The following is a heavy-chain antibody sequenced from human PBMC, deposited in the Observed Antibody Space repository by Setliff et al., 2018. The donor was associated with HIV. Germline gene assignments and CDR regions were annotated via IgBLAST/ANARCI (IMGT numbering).Heavy chain of an antibody. Sequence: EASVKVSCKSSGGSFNTYAINWVRQAPGQGLEWMGGIISIFDKANYAQKFHGRLTITADDSTRTVYMELNSLGSGDTAVYYCARGGVRGYSYGEAFDIWGQGTLVTVSS. D-gene: IGHD5-18*01. J-gene: IGHJ3*02. CDR3: ARGGVRGYSYGEAFDI. V-gene: IGHV1-69*13. CDR1: GGSFNTYA. CDR2: IISIFDKA.